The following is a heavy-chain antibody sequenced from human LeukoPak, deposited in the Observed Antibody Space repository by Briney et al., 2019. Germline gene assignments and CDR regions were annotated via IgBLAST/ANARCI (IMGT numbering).Heavy chain of an antibody. Sequence: GESLKISCKGSGYSFSSYWIGWVRQMPGKGLEWMGIIYPGDSDTRYSPSFQGQVTISVDKSISTAYLQWSSLKASDTAMYYCARFRFSATYYFDYWGQGTLVTVSS. CDR1: GYSFSSYW. J-gene: IGHJ4*02. V-gene: IGHV5-51*01. CDR3: ARFRFSATYYFDY. CDR2: IYPGDSDT. D-gene: IGHD5-12*01.